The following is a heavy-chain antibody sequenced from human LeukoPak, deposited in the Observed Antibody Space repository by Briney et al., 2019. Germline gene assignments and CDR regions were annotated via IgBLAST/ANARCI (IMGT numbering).Heavy chain of an antibody. V-gene: IGHV3-9*03. CDR1: GFTFDDYA. D-gene: IGHD3-3*01. CDR2: ISWNSGSI. Sequence: GRSLRLSCAASGFTFDDYAMHWVRQAPGKGLEWVSGISWNSGSIGYADSVKGRFTISRDNAKNSLYLQMNSLRAEDMALYYCAKGSNYDFWSGFHYFDYWGQGTLVTVSS. CDR3: AKGSNYDFWSGFHYFDY. J-gene: IGHJ4*02.